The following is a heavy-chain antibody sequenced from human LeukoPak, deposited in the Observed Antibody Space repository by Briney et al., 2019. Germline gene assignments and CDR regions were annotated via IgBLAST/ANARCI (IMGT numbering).Heavy chain of an antibody. CDR1: GGSISYHY. CDR3: ARSFDSSGYYYYFDY. D-gene: IGHD3-22*01. Sequence: SETLSLTCTVSGGSISYHYWNWIRQPPGKGLEWIGEASYSGSTNYNPSLKSRVTISVDTSRNQFSLKLSSVTAADTAVYYCARSFDSSGYYYYFDYWGQGTLVTVSS. CDR2: ASYSGST. J-gene: IGHJ4*02. V-gene: IGHV4-59*11.